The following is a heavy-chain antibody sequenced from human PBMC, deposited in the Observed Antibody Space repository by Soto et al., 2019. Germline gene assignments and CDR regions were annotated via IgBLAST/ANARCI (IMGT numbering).Heavy chain of an antibody. Sequence: QVQLVQSGAEVKKPGASVKVSCKASGYTFTSYGISWVRQAPGQGLEWMGWINAYNGNKKYAQKLQGRVTMTTDTSTSTGYMELRSLRSADTAVYYCARVLGQQLFDYWGQGTLVTVSS. CDR2: INAYNGNK. D-gene: IGHD6-13*01. CDR1: GYTFTSYG. CDR3: ARVLGQQLFDY. J-gene: IGHJ4*02. V-gene: IGHV1-18*01.